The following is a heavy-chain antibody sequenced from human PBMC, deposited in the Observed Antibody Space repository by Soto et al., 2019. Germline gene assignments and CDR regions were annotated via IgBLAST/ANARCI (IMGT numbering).Heavy chain of an antibody. CDR2: ISSSGSYI. Sequence: EVQLVESGGGLVKPGGSLRLSCAASGFTFSSYSMIWVRQAPGKGLEWVSSISSSGSYIYYADSVKGRFTISRDNAKNSLFLQINSLRAEDTAVYYCARDGYDHGTGAAHWGQGTLVTVSS. V-gene: IGHV3-21*01. CDR3: ARDGYDHGTGAAH. J-gene: IGHJ4*02. CDR1: GFTFSSYS. D-gene: IGHD4-17*01.